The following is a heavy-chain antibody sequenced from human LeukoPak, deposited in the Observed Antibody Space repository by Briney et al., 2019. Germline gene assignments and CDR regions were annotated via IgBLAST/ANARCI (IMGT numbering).Heavy chain of an antibody. V-gene: IGHV1-46*01. J-gene: IGHJ4*02. D-gene: IGHD1-26*01. CDR3: ARDYDGGSYRDYFDY. Sequence: ASVKVSCKASGYTFTSYYMHWVRQAPGQGLEWMGIINPSGGSTSYAQKFQGRVTMTRDMSTSTVYMELSSLRSEDTAVYCCARDYDGGSYRDYFDYWGQGTLVTVSS. CDR1: GYTFTSYY. CDR2: INPSGGST.